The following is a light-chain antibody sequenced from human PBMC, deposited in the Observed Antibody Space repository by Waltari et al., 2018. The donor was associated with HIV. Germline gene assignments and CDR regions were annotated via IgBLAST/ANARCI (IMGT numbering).Light chain of an antibody. CDR3: QQRSDWPPALT. CDR2: DAS. J-gene: IGKJ4*01. CDR1: QGVRSS. Sequence: DIVLTQSPATLSLSPGERATLSCRASQGVRSSLAWYQQKPGQAPRLLIYDASNRATVIPARFSGSWSGTDFTLTISSLEPEDFAVYYCQQRSDWPPALTFGGGTKVEIK. V-gene: IGKV3-11*01.